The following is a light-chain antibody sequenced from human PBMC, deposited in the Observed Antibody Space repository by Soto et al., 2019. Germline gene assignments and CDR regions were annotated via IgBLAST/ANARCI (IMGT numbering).Light chain of an antibody. J-gene: IGKJ2*01. V-gene: IGKV1-8*01. CDR1: QGISSY. Sequence: AIRMTQSPSSFSASTGDRVTITCRASQGISSYLAWYQQKPGKAPKLLVYAATTLQYGVPSRFSGSGSGTDFNLTISCLKSEDFATYFCQQYYTYPQTFGQGTKLEIK. CDR3: QQYYTYPQT. CDR2: AAT.